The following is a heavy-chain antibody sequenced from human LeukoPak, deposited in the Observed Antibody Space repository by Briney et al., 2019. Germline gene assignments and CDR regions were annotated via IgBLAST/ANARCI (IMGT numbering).Heavy chain of an antibody. CDR3: ATGRTFTMIPDY. CDR2: FDPEDGET. D-gene: IGHD3-22*01. CDR1: GYTLTELS. V-gene: IGHV1-24*01. J-gene: IGHJ4*02. Sequence: ASVKVSCKVSGYTLTELSMHRVRQAPGKGLEWMGGFDPEDGETIYAQKFQGRVTMTEDTSTDTAYMELSSLRSEDTAVYYCATGRTFTMIPDYWGQGTLVTVSS.